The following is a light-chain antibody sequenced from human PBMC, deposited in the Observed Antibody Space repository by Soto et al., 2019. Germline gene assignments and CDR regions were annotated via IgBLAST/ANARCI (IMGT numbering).Light chain of an antibody. V-gene: IGKV1-5*03. CDR2: KAS. CDR3: QHYSGYSQYV. J-gene: IGKJ2*01. Sequence: DVQMSHSHSTLSASVGDRVTITCRASQSITTALAWYQQKPGKAPNLLIYKASSLESGVPSRLRGSGFGTEFTLTITSLQPDDFATYFWQHYSGYSQYVFGQGTKLEIK. CDR1: QSITTA.